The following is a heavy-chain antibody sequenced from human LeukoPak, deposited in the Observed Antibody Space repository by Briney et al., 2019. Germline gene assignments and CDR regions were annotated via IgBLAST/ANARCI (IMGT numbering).Heavy chain of an antibody. CDR1: GYSISSGYY. J-gene: IGHJ4*02. CDR3: ARSYHDSSGYSAFDY. Sequence: SETLSLTCAVSGYSISSGYYWGWMRQPPGKGLEWIGSIYHSGSTYYNPSLKSRVTIPVDRSKNQFSLKLSSVTAADTAVYYCARSYHDSSGYSAFDYWGQGTLVTVSS. CDR2: IYHSGST. D-gene: IGHD3-22*01. V-gene: IGHV4-38-2*01.